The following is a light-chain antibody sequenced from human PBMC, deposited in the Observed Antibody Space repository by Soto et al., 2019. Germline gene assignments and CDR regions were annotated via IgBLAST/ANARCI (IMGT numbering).Light chain of an antibody. V-gene: IGLV1-40*01. CDR2: GNS. CDR3: QSHDSSLSGSHVV. J-gene: IGLJ2*01. CDR1: SSSIGAGYD. Sequence: QSVLTQPPSVSGAPGQRVTISCTGSSSSIGAGYDVHWYQQLPGTAPKLLIYGNSNRPSGVPDRFSGSKSGTSASLAITGLQAEDEADYYCQSHDSSLSGSHVVFGGGTKLTVL.